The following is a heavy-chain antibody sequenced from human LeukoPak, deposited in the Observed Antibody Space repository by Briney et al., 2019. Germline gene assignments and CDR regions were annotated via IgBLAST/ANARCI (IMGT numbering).Heavy chain of an antibody. D-gene: IGHD4-17*01. CDR3: ARGVHYGSDY. J-gene: IGHJ4*02. CDR1: GFTFSTYF. Sequence: QPGGSLRLSCAASGFTFSTYFMHWVRQAPGKGLVWVSRINSDGSTTSHADSVKGRFTISRDNAKNTLYLQMDSLRAEYTAVYFCARGVHYGSDYWGQGTLVTVSS. V-gene: IGHV3-74*01. CDR2: INSDGSTT.